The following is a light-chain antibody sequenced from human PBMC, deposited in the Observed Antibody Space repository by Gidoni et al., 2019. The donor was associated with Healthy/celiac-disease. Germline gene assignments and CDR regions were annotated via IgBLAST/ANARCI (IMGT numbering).Light chain of an antibody. CDR3: QQYGSSPGT. J-gene: IGKJ1*01. V-gene: IGKV3-20*01. CDR2: GAS. CDR1: QSVSCSY. Sequence: LSLSPGERATLSCRASQSVSCSYLAWYQQKPGQAPRLLIYGASSRATGIPDRFSGSGSGTDFTLTISRLEPEDFAVYYCQQYGSSPGTFGQGTKVEIK.